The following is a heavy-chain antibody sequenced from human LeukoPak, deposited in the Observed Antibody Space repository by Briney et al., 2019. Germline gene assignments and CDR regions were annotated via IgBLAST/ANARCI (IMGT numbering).Heavy chain of an antibody. D-gene: IGHD6-19*01. V-gene: IGHV1-46*01. CDR3: AGVGIAVAGGPPDFDY. Sequence: ASVKVSCKASGYTFTSYYMHWVRQAPGQGLEWMGIINPSGGSTSYAQKFQGRVTMTRDTSTSTVYMELSSLRSEDTAVYYCAGVGIAVAGGPPDFDYWGQGTLVTVSS. CDR2: INPSGGST. CDR1: GYTFTSYY. J-gene: IGHJ4*02.